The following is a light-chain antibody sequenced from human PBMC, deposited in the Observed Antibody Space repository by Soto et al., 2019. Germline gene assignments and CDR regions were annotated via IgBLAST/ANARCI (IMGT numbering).Light chain of an antibody. CDR3: QQRSNWPPIT. Sequence: EIVLTQSPATLSLSPGERATLSCKASQSVSTYLAWYQQKPCQAHRLLIFDASNRATGIPARFSGSGSGTDFTLTISSLEPEDFAVYYCQQRSNWPPITFGQGTRLEIK. CDR1: QSVSTY. CDR2: DAS. V-gene: IGKV3-11*01. J-gene: IGKJ5*01.